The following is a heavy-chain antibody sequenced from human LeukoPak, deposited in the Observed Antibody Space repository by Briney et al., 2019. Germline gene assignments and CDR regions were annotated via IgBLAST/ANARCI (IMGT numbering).Heavy chain of an antibody. CDR2: ISGSGGGT. CDR1: GFTFSSYD. V-gene: IGHV3-23*01. CDR3: ASRVLAATVGHFDY. Sequence: PGGSLRLSCAASGFTFSSYDMSWVRQAPGKGLEWVSAISGSGGGTYYADSVKGRFTISRDNSKNTLYLQMNSLRAEDTALYYCASRVLAATVGHFDYWGQGTLVTVSS. D-gene: IGHD2-15*01. J-gene: IGHJ4*02.